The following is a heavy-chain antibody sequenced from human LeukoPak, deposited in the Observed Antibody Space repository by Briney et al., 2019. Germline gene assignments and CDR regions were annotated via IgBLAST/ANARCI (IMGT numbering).Heavy chain of an antibody. J-gene: IGHJ4*02. V-gene: IGHV1-18*01. CDR2: ISVYNDNT. CDR1: GYTFTSYG. CDR3: ARATMDRGITFHPDY. Sequence: ASVKVSCKASGYTFTSYGISWVRQAPGQGLEWMGWISVYNDNTNYAQKLQGRVTMTTDTSTSTAYMELRSLTSDDTAVYYCARATMDRGITFHPDYWGQGNLVTVSS. D-gene: IGHD3-10*01.